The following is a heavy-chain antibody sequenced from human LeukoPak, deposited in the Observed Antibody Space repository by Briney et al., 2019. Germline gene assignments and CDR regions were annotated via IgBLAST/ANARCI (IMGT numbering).Heavy chain of an antibody. D-gene: IGHD1-14*01. CDR3: ARAPDSYYYYGMDV. J-gene: IGHJ6*02. CDR2: INSDGSST. V-gene: IGHV3-74*01. Sequence: PGGSLRLSCAASGFTFSSYWMHWVRQAPGKGLVWVSRINSDGSSTSYADSVKGRFTISRDNAKNTLYLQMNSLRAEDTAVYYCARAPDSYYYYGMDVWDQGTTVTVSS. CDR1: GFTFSSYW.